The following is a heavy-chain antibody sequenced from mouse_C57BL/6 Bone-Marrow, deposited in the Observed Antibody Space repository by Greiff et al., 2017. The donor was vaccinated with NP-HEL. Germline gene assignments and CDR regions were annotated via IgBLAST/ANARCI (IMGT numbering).Heavy chain of an antibody. Sequence: VESGGGLVKPGGSLKLSCAASGFTLSSYAMSWVRQTPEKRLEWVATISDGGSYTYYPDNVQGRFTISRDNAKNNLYLQLRHLKSEDTAMYYCAGLIYCDYGVWFAYWGQGTLVTVSA. D-gene: IGHD2-4*01. J-gene: IGHJ3*01. V-gene: IGHV5-4*01. CDR2: ISDGGSYT. CDR1: GFTLSSYA. CDR3: AGLIYCDYGVWFAY.